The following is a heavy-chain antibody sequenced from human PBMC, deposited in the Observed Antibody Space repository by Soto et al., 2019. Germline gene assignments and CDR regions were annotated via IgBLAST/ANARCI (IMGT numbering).Heavy chain of an antibody. Sequence: QVQLVQSGDEVKKPGASVQFSCKASGYIFVNYGIAWVRQAPGQGLEWMGWISPYTGNTHSATKVQGRLTMTTDTSTSTAYMDLGSLTSDDTAVYYCVMVDNYVTPTPQDAWGQGPTVTVSS. D-gene: IGHD3-16*01. CDR3: VMVDNYVTPTPQDA. CDR2: ISPYTGNT. V-gene: IGHV1-18*01. CDR1: GYIFVNYG. J-gene: IGHJ6*02.